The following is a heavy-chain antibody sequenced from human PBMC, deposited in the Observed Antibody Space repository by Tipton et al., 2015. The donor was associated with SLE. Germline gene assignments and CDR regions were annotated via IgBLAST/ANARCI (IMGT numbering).Heavy chain of an antibody. CDR3: ARQGWPLAFDY. CDR1: GFIFSSYE. D-gene: IGHD2-15*01. V-gene: IGHV3-48*03. J-gene: IGHJ4*02. CDR2: ISSSGGTI. Sequence: SLRLSCAASGFIFSSYEMNWVRQAPGKGLEWVSYISSSGGTIYYADSVKGRFTISRDSAKNSLYLQMNSLRAEDTAVYYCARQGWPLAFDYWGQGTLVTVSS.